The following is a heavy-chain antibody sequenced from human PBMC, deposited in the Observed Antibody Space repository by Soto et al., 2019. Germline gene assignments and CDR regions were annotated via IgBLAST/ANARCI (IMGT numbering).Heavy chain of an antibody. J-gene: IGHJ4*02. CDR1: GFTFSSYA. CDR3: AKGQGWSYYYDS. Sequence: EVQLLESGGGLVQPGGSLRLSCAASGFTFSSYAMSWVRLAPGKGLEWFSSIGGSGGTDYADSVKGRFTISRDNSKNMLYLHLTSLRDEDTAMYYCAKGQGWSYYYDSWGQGTLVTVSS. CDR2: IGGSGGT. D-gene: IGHD2-15*01. V-gene: IGHV3-23*01.